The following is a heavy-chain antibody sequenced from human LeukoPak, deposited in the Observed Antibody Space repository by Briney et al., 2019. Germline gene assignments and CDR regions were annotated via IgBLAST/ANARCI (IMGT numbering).Heavy chain of an antibody. J-gene: IGHJ4*02. Sequence: GGSLRLSCAASGFTFSSYAMSWVRQAPGKGLEWVSAISGGGDSTYYADSVKGRFTISRDNSKNTLYLQMNSLRAEDTAVYYCAKDRARGGATDFGYWGQGTLVTVSS. CDR1: GFTFSSYA. CDR3: AKDRARGGATDFGY. CDR2: ISGGGDST. V-gene: IGHV3-23*01. D-gene: IGHD3-16*01.